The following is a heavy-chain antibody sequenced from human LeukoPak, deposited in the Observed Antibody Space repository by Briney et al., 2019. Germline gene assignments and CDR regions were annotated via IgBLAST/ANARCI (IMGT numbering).Heavy chain of an antibody. J-gene: IGHJ4*02. Sequence: PSETLSLTCTVSGGSISSFYWSWIRQPPGKGLEWIGYIYYSGSTNYNPSLKSRVTISVDTSKNQFSLQLSSVTPDDTAVYYCSRGWLQQGFDSWGQGTLVTVSS. CDR2: IYYSGST. CDR3: SRGWLQQGFDS. D-gene: IGHD5-24*01. V-gene: IGHV4-59*08. CDR1: GGSISSFY.